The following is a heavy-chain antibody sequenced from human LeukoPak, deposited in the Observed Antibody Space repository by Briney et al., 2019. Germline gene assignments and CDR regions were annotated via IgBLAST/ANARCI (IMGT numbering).Heavy chain of an antibody. V-gene: IGHV3-20*04. CDR2: INWSGGST. J-gene: IGHJ4*02. D-gene: IGHD2-21*01. CDR3: AMAPYSSPFYFDY. Sequence: GGSLRLSCTASGFAFDEHGMSWIRQVPGKGLEWVSGINWSGGSTGYADPLRGRFTISRDNAKNSLYLQMDSLRAEETALYYWAMAPYSSPFYFDYWGQGTLVTVSS. CDR1: GFAFDEHG.